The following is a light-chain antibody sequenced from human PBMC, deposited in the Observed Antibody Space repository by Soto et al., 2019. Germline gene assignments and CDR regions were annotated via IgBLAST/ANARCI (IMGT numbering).Light chain of an antibody. CDR3: QQYSKESI. J-gene: IGKJ2*01. CDR2: KAS. V-gene: IGKV1-5*03. CDR1: QNVSNW. Sequence: DVAMTQSPSTLPTSIGDRVTINCRASQNVSNWLAWYQQKPGKAPKLLIYKASRLESGVPSRFSASGSGTDFTLTINSLQSDDFATYFCQQYSKESIFGQGTKLEIK.